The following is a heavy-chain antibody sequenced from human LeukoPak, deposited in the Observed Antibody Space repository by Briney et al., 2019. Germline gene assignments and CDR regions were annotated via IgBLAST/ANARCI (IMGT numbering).Heavy chain of an antibody. Sequence: GASVKVSCKASGYTFTSYDINWVRQATGQGLEWMGWINPKGGGINYAPEFQGRVTMTRDTSITTAYMELSSLRSDDTAMYYCARDTCDGGDCFNWFDPWGQGTLVTVSS. CDR2: INPKGGGI. CDR1: GYTFTSYD. J-gene: IGHJ5*02. CDR3: ARDTCDGGDCFNWFDP. D-gene: IGHD2-21*02. V-gene: IGHV1-2*02.